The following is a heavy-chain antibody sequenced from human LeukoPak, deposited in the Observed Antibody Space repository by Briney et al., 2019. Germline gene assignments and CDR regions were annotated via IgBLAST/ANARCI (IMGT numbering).Heavy chain of an antibody. Sequence: GGSLRLSCAASKFTFSSYSMNWVRQAPGKGLEWVSSISSSSNYIYYADSVKGRFTISRDNAKNSLYLQMNSLRAEDTALYFCARDPYSGNYGNYYYYYMDVWGKGTTVTISS. CDR3: ARDPYSGNYGNYYYYYMDV. J-gene: IGHJ6*03. V-gene: IGHV3-21*01. CDR1: KFTFSSYS. CDR2: ISSSSNYI. D-gene: IGHD1-26*01.